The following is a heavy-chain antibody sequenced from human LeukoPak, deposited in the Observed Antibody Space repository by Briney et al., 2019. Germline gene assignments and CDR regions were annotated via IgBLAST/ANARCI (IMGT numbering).Heavy chain of an antibody. CDR3: ARADTYYDSSGLPRG. V-gene: IGHV3-74*01. CDR1: GFTFSNYW. J-gene: IGHJ4*02. D-gene: IGHD3-22*01. CDR2: INSDGSST. Sequence: GGSLRLSCAASGFTFSNYWMHWVRQAPGKGLEWVSRINSDGSSTTYADSVKGRFTISRDNAKNTLYLQMDSLRAEDTAVYHCARADTYYDSSGLPRGWGQGTLVTVSS.